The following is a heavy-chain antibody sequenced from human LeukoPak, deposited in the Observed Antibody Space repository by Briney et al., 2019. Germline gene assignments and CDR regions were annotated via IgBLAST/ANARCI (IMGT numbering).Heavy chain of an antibody. CDR3: VKSSGYSFAYFDY. V-gene: IGHV3-74*01. J-gene: IGHJ4*02. CDR1: GFTFSRYW. D-gene: IGHD3-22*01. CDR2: INSDGSGT. Sequence: GGSLRLSCAASGFTFSRYWMPWVRQAPGKGLVWVSRINSDGSGTTFADSVKGRFTISRDNAKNTLYLQMSSLRAEDTAVYYCVKSSGYSFAYFDYWGQGTLVTVSS.